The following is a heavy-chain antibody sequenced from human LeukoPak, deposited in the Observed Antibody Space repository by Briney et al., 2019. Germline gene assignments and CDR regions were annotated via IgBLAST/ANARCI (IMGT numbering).Heavy chain of an antibody. Sequence: ASVKVSCKASGYTFTGYYMHWVRQAPGQGLEWMGWINPNSGGTNYAQKLQGSVTMTRDTTISTAYMELSRLRSDDTAVYYCARVLEWELHPLDYWGQGTLVTVSS. CDR2: INPNSGGT. CDR3: ARVLEWELHPLDY. CDR1: GYTFTGYY. J-gene: IGHJ4*02. D-gene: IGHD1-26*01. V-gene: IGHV1-2*02.